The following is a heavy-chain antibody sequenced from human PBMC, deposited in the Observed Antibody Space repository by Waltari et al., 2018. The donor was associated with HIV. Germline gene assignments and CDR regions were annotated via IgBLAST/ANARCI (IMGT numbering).Heavy chain of an antibody. J-gene: IGHJ4*02. CDR3: ARDGLRYSGTFYSDY. CDR2: SSTYNANT. Sequence: QVHLVQSGAEMKKPGASVKVSCKASGYTFISYGISWVRQAPGHGLEWMGWSSTYNANTNDAQSLQGRVTMTTDTSTTTAYMELRSLTSDDTAVYYCARDGLRYSGTFYSDYWGQGTLVTVSS. D-gene: IGHD1-26*01. CDR1: GYTFISYG. V-gene: IGHV1-18*01.